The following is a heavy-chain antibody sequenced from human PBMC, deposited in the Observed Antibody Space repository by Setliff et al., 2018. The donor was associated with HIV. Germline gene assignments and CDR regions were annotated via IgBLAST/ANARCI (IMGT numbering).Heavy chain of an antibody. J-gene: IGHJ3*02. Sequence: PSETLSLTCTVSGGSISSYYWSWIRQPPGKGLEWIGYIHYSGTTNYNPSLRSRVTISVDTSKNQFSLKLSSVTAADTAVYYCARHWYSSSWYHVFDIWGQGTMVTVSS. CDR2: IHYSGTT. D-gene: IGHD6-13*01. CDR1: GGSISSYY. CDR3: ARHWYSSSWYHVFDI. V-gene: IGHV4-59*08.